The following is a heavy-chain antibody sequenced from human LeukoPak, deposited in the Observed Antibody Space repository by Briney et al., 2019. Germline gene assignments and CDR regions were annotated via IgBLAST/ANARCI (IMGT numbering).Heavy chain of an antibody. CDR2: IYYSGGT. V-gene: IGHV4-31*03. CDR1: GGSISSGGYY. CDR3: ARDLEGSLDY. Sequence: PSETLSLTCTVSGGSISSGGYYWSWIRQHPGKGLEWIGYIYYSGGTYYNPSLKSRVTISVDTSKNQFSLKLSSVTAADTAVYYCARDLEGSLDYWGQGTLVTVSS. J-gene: IGHJ4*02. D-gene: IGHD3-3*01.